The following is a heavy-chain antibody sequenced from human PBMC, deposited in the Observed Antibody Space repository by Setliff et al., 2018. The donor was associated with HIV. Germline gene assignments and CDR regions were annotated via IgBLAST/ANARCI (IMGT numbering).Heavy chain of an antibody. CDR1: GGSISSSSYY. CDR2: VSYSGTT. D-gene: IGHD1-26*01. CDR3: ARRQRKVGGGVALDY. V-gene: IGHV4-39*01. J-gene: IGHJ4*02. Sequence: SETLSLTCTVSGGSISSSSYYWTWIRQPAGKGLEWIGSVSYSGTTYYNPSLQSRVTVSGDTSKNQCSLNLNSVTAADTAVYYCARRQRKVGGGVALDYWGQGTLVTVSS.